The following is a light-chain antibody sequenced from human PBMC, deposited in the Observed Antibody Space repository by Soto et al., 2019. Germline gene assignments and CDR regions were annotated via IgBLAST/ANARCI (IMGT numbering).Light chain of an antibody. CDR3: SSRTSTSTPVI. Sequence: QSVLTQPASVSGSPGQSITISCTGTSSDIGAYNFVSWYQQHPGKAPKLMIYEVSNRPSGDSLRFYGSKSGNTASLTISGLRAEDEADYYCSSRTSTSTPVIFGGGTKLT. CDR1: SSDIGAYNF. CDR2: EVS. V-gene: IGLV2-14*01. J-gene: IGLJ2*01.